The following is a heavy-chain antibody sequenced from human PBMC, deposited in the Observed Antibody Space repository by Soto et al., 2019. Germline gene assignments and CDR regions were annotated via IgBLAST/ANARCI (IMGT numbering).Heavy chain of an antibody. J-gene: IGHJ3*02. CDR1: GFTFSSYA. CDR3: AKSPKTYYYGSGSYYFSARDAFDI. V-gene: IGHV3-23*01. Sequence: GGSLRLSCAASGFTFSSYAMSWVRQAPGKGLEWVSAISGSGGSTYYADSVKGRFTISRDNSKNTLYLQMNSLRAEDTAVYYCAKSPKTYYYGSGSYYFSARDAFDIWGQGTMVTVSS. D-gene: IGHD3-10*01. CDR2: ISGSGGST.